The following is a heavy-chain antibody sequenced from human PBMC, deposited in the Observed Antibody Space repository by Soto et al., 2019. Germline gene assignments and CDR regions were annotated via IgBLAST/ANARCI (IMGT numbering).Heavy chain of an antibody. CDR2: ISYDGSNK. V-gene: IGHV3-30*18. J-gene: IGHJ4*02. CDR1: GFTFSSYG. CDR3: AKDFTWRVVTRHDEYFDY. Sequence: GGSLRLSCAASGFTFSSYGMHWVRQAPGKGLEWVAVISYDGSNKYYADSVKGRFTISRDNSKNTLYLQMNSLRAEDTAVYYCAKDFTWRVVTRHDEYFDYWGQGTLVTV. D-gene: IGHD2-21*02.